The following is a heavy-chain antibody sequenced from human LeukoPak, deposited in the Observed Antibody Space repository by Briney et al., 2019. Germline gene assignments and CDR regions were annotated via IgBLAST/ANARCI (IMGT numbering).Heavy chain of an antibody. CDR1: GLTFSEYY. J-gene: IGHJ4*02. V-gene: IGHV3-11*06. CDR2: ISSSSSYT. Sequence: GGSLRLSCAASGLTFSEYYMSWIRQAPGKGLEWVSYISSSSSYTNYADSVKGRFTISRDNAKNSLYPQMNSLGAEDTAVYYCARLGWATAPLDYWGQGTLVTVSS. D-gene: IGHD5-12*01. CDR3: ARLGWATAPLDY.